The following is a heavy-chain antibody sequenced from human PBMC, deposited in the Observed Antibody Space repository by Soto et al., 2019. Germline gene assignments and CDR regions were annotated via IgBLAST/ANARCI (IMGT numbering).Heavy chain of an antibody. D-gene: IGHD3-10*01. J-gene: IGHJ5*02. V-gene: IGHV4-31*03. CDR3: ARSTMVRGSRGWFDP. CDR1: GGSISSGGYY. CDR2: IYYSGST. Sequence: SETLSLTCTVSGGSISSGGYYWSWIRQHPGKGLEWIGYIYYSGSTYYNPSLKSRVTISVDTSKNQFSLKLSSVTAADTAVYYCARSTMVRGSRGWFDPWGQGTLVTVSS.